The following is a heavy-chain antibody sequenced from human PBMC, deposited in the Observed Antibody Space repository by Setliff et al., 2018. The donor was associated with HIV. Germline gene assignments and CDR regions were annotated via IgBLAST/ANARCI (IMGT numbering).Heavy chain of an antibody. V-gene: IGHV1-46*01. CDR2: INPSGGST. D-gene: IGHD3-10*01. CDR3: ARDHNTMVRGVGYYYYGMDV. CDR1: GYTFTSYY. J-gene: IGHJ6*02. Sequence: ASVKVSCKASGYTFTSYYIHWVRQAPGQGLEWMGIINPSGGSTNYAQKFQDRVTISRDNAKNSLYLQMNSLRAEDTAVYYCARDHNTMVRGVGYYYYGMDVWGQGTTVTVSS.